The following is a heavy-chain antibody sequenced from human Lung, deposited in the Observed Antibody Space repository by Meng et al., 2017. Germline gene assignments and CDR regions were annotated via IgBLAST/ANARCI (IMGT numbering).Heavy chain of an antibody. D-gene: IGHD3-10*01. CDR2: INHGGST. CDR3: ARERHSTIIRGVIDF. Sequence: QVQLWQWGAGLLGPSENLSLTCAVYGGSISGSYWSWIRQSPAKGLEWIGKINHGGSTNYNPSLESRVTISVDTPKNQLSLRLTSMTVADTAVYYCARERHSTIIRGVIDFWGQGALVTVSS. J-gene: IGHJ4*02. CDR1: GGSISGSY. V-gene: IGHV4-34*01.